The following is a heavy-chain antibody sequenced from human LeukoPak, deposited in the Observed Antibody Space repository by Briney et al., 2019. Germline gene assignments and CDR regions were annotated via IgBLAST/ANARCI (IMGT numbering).Heavy chain of an antibody. CDR1: GFTFDDYG. CDR3: ARDFSYYYGSSGSFDY. CDR2: INWNGGST. J-gene: IGHJ4*02. Sequence: GGSLRLSCAASGFTFDDYGMSWVRQAPGKGLEWVSGINWNGGSTGYADSVKGRFTISRDNAKNSLYLQMNSLRAEDTALYYCARDFSYYYGSSGSFDYWGQGTLVTVSS. V-gene: IGHV3-20*04. D-gene: IGHD3-22*01.